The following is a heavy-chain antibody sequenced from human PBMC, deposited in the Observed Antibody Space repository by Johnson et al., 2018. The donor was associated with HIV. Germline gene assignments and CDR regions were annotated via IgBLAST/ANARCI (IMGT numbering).Heavy chain of an antibody. CDR2: ISSSGSAI. V-gene: IGHV3-11*01. J-gene: IGHJ3*02. D-gene: IGHD3-22*01. CDR3: ARDGNYYDSSGQGGGLDI. CDR1: GFTFNDYY. Sequence: QVQLVESGGGLVKPGGSLRLSCTASGFTFNDYYMTWVRQAPGEGLEWVSYISSSGSAIYYADSVKGRFTMSRDNAKNSMYLQRNSLRAEDTALYYCARDGNYYDSSGQGGGLDIWGQGTMVTVSS.